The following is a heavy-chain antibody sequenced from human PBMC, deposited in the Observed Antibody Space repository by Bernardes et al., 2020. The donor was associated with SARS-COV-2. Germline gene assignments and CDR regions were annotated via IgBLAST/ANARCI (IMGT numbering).Heavy chain of an antibody. J-gene: IGHJ6*02. CDR3: ALSRRFLGGMDV. CDR1: GGSISGDHYY. Sequence: SETLSLTCTVSGGSISGDHYYWNWIRQPPGKGLEWIGYIYYSGITYYNPSLKSRLTISIDTSKNQFSLKLSSVTAADTAVYYCALSRRFLGGMDVWGQGTTVTVSS. CDR2: IYYSGIT. V-gene: IGHV4-30-4*01. D-gene: IGHD3-16*01.